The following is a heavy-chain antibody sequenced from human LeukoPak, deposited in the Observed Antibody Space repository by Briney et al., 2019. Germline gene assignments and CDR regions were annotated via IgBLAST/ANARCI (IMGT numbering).Heavy chain of an antibody. J-gene: IGHJ3*02. D-gene: IGHD1-26*01. CDR2: IYYSGST. CDR3: ARGELLSAFDI. CDR1: GGSISSYY. V-gene: IGHV4-59*01. Sequence: SETLSLTCTVSGGSISSYYWSWIRQPPGKGLEWIGYIYYSGSTNYNPSLKSRVTISVDTSKNQFSLKLSSVTAADTAVYYCARGELLSAFDIWGQGTMVTVSS.